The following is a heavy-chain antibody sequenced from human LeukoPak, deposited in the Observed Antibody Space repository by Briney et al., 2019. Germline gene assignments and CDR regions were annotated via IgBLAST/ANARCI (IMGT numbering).Heavy chain of an antibody. CDR2: ISAHNGNT. CDR1: GYTFTSYG. V-gene: IGHV1-18*01. D-gene: IGHD6-6*01. Sequence: SVKVSCKASGYTFTSYGISWVRQAPGQGLEWMGWISAHNGNTNYAQKLQGRVTMTTDTSTSTAYMELRSLRSDDTAVYYCARGGSASIAGEGDDYWGQGTLVTVSS. J-gene: IGHJ4*02. CDR3: ARGGSASIAGEGDDY.